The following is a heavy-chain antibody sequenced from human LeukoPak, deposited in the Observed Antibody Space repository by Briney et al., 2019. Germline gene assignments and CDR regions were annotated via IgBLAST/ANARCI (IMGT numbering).Heavy chain of an antibody. CDR2: VSGSGRST. CDR3: AKASDSSGYYEGYFQH. D-gene: IGHD3-22*01. J-gene: IGHJ1*01. V-gene: IGHV3-23*01. CDR1: GFTFTSYA. Sequence: PGGSLRLSCAASGFTFTSYAMSWVRQAPGKGLEWVSGVSGSGRSTYYADSVKGRFTISRDNSRNTLYLQMNSLRVEDTAVYYCAKASDSSGYYEGYFQHWGQGTLVTVSS.